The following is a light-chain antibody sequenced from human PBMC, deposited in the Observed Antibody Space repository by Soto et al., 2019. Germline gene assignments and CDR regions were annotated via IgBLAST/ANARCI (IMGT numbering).Light chain of an antibody. V-gene: IGLV2-23*01. CDR3: CAYASTHLV. CDR1: SSDVGSSSF. Sequence: QSALTQPASVSGSPGQSISISCTGTSSDVGSSSFLSWYQQHPGKAPKLMIYDGNQRPSGVSNRFSGSKSGNTASLTISGLQAEDEDDYYCCAYASTHLVFGGGTKLTVL. J-gene: IGLJ3*02. CDR2: DGN.